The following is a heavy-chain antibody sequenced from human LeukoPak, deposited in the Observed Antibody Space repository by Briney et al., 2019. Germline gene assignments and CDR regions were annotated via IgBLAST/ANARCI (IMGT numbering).Heavy chain of an antibody. CDR1: GGSISSSSYY. CDR3: ARNYDILTGYGFGP. D-gene: IGHD3-9*01. CDR2: MYYSGRT. Sequence: PSETLSLTCTVSGGSISSSSYYWGWIREPPGKGLEWIGSMYYSGRTYYNPSLKSQVTIFVDTSNNQFSLKLSSVTAADTAVYYCARNYDILTGYGFGPWGQGTLVTVSS. V-gene: IGHV4-39*01. J-gene: IGHJ5*02.